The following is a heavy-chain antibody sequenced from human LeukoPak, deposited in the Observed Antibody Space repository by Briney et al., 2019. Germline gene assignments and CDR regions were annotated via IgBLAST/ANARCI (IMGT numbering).Heavy chain of an antibody. CDR2: ICSSGGT. CDR1: GFIFSSYA. J-gene: IGHJ4*02. Sequence: PGGSLRLSCAASGFIFSSYAVSWVRQAPGKGLEWVSGICSSGGTYYADSVRGRFTISRDNSKNMVYLQMNGLRAEDTAVYYCAKEAAALGTPIFDYWGQGTLVTVSS. V-gene: IGHV3-23*01. CDR3: AKEAAALGTPIFDY. D-gene: IGHD6-13*01.